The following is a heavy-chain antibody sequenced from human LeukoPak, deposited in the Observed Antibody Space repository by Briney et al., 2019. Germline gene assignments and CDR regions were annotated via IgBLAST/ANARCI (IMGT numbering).Heavy chain of an antibody. Sequence: PGRSLRLSCAASGFTFSSYGMHWVRQAPGEGLEWVAVISYDGSNKYYADSVKGRFTISRDNSKNTLYLQMNSLRAEDTAVYYCAKKHCSGGSCYSETGFDYWGQGTLVTVSS. CDR3: AKKHCSGGSCYSETGFDY. J-gene: IGHJ4*02. CDR1: GFTFSSYG. V-gene: IGHV3-30*18. CDR2: ISYDGSNK. D-gene: IGHD2-15*01.